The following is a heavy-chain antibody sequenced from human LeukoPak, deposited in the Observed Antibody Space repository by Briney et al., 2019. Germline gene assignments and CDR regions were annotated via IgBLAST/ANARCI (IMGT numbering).Heavy chain of an antibody. Sequence: PGGSLRLSCEPSGFSLRSFWMTWVRQAPGKGPEWVANTNQEGSEKYYGDSVKGRFTISRDNAKNTLYLEMNSLRAEDTAVYYCARVRFLEWSDYWGQGTLVTVSS. D-gene: IGHD3-3*01. CDR1: GFSLRSFW. J-gene: IGHJ4*02. CDR3: ARVRFLEWSDY. V-gene: IGHV3-7*01. CDR2: TNQEGSEK.